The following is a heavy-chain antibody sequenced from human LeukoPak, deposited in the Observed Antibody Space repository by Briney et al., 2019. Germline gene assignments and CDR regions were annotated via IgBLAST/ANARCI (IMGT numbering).Heavy chain of an antibody. CDR3: ARGTLKTTVSTYAFDI. CDR1: GFTFSSYW. V-gene: IGHV3-74*01. J-gene: IGHJ3*02. Sequence: GGSLRLSCAASGFTFSSYWMHWVRQAPGKGLVWVARINTDGTTTTFADSVKGRCTISRDNAKNTLYLQMNSLRADDTAVYYCARGTLKTTVSTYAFDIWGQGTMVTVSS. D-gene: IGHD4-17*01. CDR2: INTDGTTT.